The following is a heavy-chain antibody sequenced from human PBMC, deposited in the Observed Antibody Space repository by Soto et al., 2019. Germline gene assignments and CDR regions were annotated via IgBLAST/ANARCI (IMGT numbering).Heavy chain of an antibody. CDR3: ALPAAGTQREYYCYYYGMDV. CDR2: IIPIFGTA. Sequence: ASVKVSCKASGGTFSSYAISWGRQAPGQGLEWMGGIIPIFGTANYAQKFRGRVTITADESTSTAYMELSSLRSEDTAVYYCALPAAGTQREYYCYYYGMDVWGQGTTVTVSS. V-gene: IGHV1-69*13. D-gene: IGHD6-13*01. J-gene: IGHJ6*02. CDR1: GGTFSSYA.